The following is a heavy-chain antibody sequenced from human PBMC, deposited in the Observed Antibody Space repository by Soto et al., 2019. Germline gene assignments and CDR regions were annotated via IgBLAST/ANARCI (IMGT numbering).Heavy chain of an antibody. J-gene: IGHJ4*02. D-gene: IGHD3-3*01. CDR2: IKSKTDGGTT. Sequence: PGGSLRLSCAASGFTFNKAWMSWVRQAPGKGLEWVGRIKSKTDGGTTDYAAPVKGRFTISRDDSKNTLYLQMNSLKTEDTAVYYCTTDLGLRFLEWLFLWGQGTLVTVS. CDR1: GFTFNKAW. V-gene: IGHV3-15*01. CDR3: TTDLGLRFLEWLFL.